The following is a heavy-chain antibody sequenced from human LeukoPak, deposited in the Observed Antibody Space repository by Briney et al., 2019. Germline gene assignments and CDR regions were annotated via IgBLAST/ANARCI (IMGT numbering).Heavy chain of an antibody. CDR3: ARSSGSYRGDYYFDY. D-gene: IGHD1-26*01. V-gene: IGHV5-51*01. Sequence: GESLKISCKGSGYSFTSYWIGRVRQMPGKGLEWMGIIYPGDSDTRYSPSFQGQVTISADKSISTAYLQWSSLKASDTAMYYCARSSGSYRGDYYFDYWGQGTLVTVSS. CDR2: IYPGDSDT. CDR1: GYSFTSYW. J-gene: IGHJ4*02.